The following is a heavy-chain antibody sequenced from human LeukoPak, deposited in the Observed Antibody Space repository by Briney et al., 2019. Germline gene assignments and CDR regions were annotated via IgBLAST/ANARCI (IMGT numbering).Heavy chain of an antibody. J-gene: IGHJ6*02. CDR2: IIPIFGTA. Sequence: SVKVSCKASGNGISNYAVSWVRQAPGQGFEWMGGIIPIFGTADYAQKFQGRVTITADQSTSTTYMALSSLKSEDTATYYCTTRACHAGGCSSSFYYYYGLHFWGQGTTVSVSS. CDR3: TTRACHAGGCSSSFYYYYGLHF. V-gene: IGHV1-69*13. D-gene: IGHD3-16*01. CDR1: GNGISNYA.